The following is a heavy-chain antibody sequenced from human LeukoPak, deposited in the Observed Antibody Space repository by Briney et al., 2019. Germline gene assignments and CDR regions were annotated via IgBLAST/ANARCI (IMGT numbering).Heavy chain of an antibody. CDR3: ARGSGYDFHFDY. CDR1: GYTFTSYD. V-gene: IGHV1-8*01. Sequence: ASVKVSCKASGYTFTSYDINWVRQATGQGLEWMGWMNPNSGNTGYAQKFQGRVTMTRNTSISTAYVELSSLRSEDTAVYYCARGSGYDFHFDYWGQGTLVTVSS. J-gene: IGHJ4*02. CDR2: MNPNSGNT. D-gene: IGHD5-12*01.